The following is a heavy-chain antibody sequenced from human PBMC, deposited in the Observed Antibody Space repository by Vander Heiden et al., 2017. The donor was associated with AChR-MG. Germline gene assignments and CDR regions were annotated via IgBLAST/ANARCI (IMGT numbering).Heavy chain of an antibody. J-gene: IGHJ3*02. CDR2: IYYSGST. CDR3: ARQVAGDAFDI. Sequence: QLQLQESGPGLVKPSETLSLTCTVSGGSISSSSYYWGWIRQPPGKGLEWIGSIYYSGSTYYNPSLKSRVTISVDTSKNQFSLKLSSVTAADTAVYYCARQVAGDAFDIWGQGTMVTVSS. V-gene: IGHV4-39*01. CDR1: GGSISSSSYY. D-gene: IGHD6-19*01.